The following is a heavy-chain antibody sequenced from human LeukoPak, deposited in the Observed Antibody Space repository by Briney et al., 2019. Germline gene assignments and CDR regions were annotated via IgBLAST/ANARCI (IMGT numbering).Heavy chain of an antibody. J-gene: IGHJ5*01. CDR1: GGSISSGGYY. Sequence: SQTLSLTCTVSGGSISSGGYYWSWIRQPPGKGLEWIGGVYNSGGTSYNPSLKSRVIISKDTSKDQVSLRLSSVTVADTAVYYCARHRVVGTTRGRGFDSWGQGTLVIVSS. CDR2: VYNSGGT. D-gene: IGHD1-26*01. CDR3: ARHRVVGTTRGRGFDS. V-gene: IGHV4-39*01.